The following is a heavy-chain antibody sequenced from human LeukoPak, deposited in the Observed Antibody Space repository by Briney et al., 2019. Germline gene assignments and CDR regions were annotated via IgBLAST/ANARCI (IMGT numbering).Heavy chain of an antibody. CDR3: ARLGKEGYYYDSSGYYLDY. D-gene: IGHD3-22*01. V-gene: IGHV4-59*08. CDR1: GGSISSYY. CDR2: IYYSGST. J-gene: IGHJ4*02. Sequence: SETLSLTCTVSGGSISSYYWSWIRQPPGKGLEWIGYIYYSGSTNYNPSLKSRVTISVDTSKNQFSLKLSSVTAADTAVYYCARLGKEGYYYDSSGYYLDYWGQGTLVTVSS.